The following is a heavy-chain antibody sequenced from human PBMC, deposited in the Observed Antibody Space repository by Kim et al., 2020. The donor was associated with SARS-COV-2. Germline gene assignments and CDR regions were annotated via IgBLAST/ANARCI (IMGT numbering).Heavy chain of an antibody. V-gene: IGHV1-24*01. D-gene: IGHD3-9*01. J-gene: IGHJ4*02. CDR2: FDPEDGET. CDR1: GYTLTELS. Sequence: ASVKVSCKVSGYTLTELSMHWVRQAPGKGLEWMGGFDPEDGETIYAQKFQGRVTMTEDTSTDTAYMELSSLRSEDTAVYYCATLVPELRYFDWLTLTSDYRGQGTLVTVSS. CDR3: ATLVPELRYFDWLTLTSDY.